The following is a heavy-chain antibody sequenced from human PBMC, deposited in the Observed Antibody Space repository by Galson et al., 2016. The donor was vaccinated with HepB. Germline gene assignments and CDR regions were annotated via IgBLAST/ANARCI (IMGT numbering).Heavy chain of an antibody. Sequence: SETLSLTCTVSGDSVTNYYWGWIRQPPGKRLEWIGYIYYRGSSDYNPSLESRVTISLDTSKNQFSLRLTSVTAADTAVYYCARVGGSGSYYYGMDVWGQGTTVTVSS. J-gene: IGHJ6*02. CDR2: IYYRGSS. CDR3: ARVGGSGSYYYGMDV. V-gene: IGHV4-59*02. CDR1: GDSVTNYY. D-gene: IGHD6-25*01.